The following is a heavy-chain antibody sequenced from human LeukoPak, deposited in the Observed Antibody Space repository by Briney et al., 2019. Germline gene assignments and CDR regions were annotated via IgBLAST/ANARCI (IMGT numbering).Heavy chain of an antibody. D-gene: IGHD3-10*01. CDR2: TSCSGGNP. J-gene: IGHJ4*02. Sequence: GGSLRLSCAASGFAFSSYAMSWVPQAPGKGLEWVSVTSCSGGNPYYADSVKGRFTISRDNSKNTVYLHMNSLRAEDTALYYCGKETGIILVRGAVDYWGEGTLVTVSS. CDR1: GFAFSSYA. V-gene: IGHV3-23*01. CDR3: GKETGIILVRGAVDY.